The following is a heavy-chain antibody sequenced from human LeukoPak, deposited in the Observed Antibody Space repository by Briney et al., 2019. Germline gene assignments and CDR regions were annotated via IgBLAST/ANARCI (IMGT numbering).Heavy chain of an antibody. J-gene: IGHJ6*03. CDR2: ISAYNGNA. Sequence: ASVKVSCKASGYTFTSYGISWVRQAPGQGLEWMGWISAYNGNANYAQKLQGRVTMTTDTSTSAAYMELRSLRSDDTAVYYCARSFPYSSSWYDYYYYYMDVWGKGTTVTVSS. D-gene: IGHD6-13*01. CDR3: ARSFPYSSSWYDYYYYYMDV. CDR1: GYTFTSYG. V-gene: IGHV1-18*01.